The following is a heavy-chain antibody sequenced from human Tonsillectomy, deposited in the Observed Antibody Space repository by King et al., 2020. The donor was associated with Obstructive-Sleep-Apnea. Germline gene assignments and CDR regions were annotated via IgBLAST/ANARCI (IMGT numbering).Heavy chain of an antibody. V-gene: IGHV1-8*01. Sequence: VQLVESGAEVKKPGASVRVSCKASGYTFSSAEIHWVRQAPGQGLEWMGWMNPNSGNTAYVQKFQGRVTMTRDPSIITAYMELSSLRSADTAVYFCARGSSRSFDIWGQGSLVTVSS. CDR1: GYTFSSAE. CDR3: ARGSSRSFDI. J-gene: IGHJ4*02. D-gene: IGHD6-13*01. CDR2: MNPNSGNT.